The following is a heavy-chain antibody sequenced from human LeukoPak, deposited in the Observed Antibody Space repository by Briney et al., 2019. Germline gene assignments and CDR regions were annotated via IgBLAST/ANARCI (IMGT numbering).Heavy chain of an antibody. D-gene: IGHD1-26*01. CDR3: ARDTGIYSGSYRYFDY. CDR1: GGSISSYY. J-gene: IGHJ4*02. V-gene: IGHV4-59*01. CDR2: IYYSGST. Sequence: SETLSLTCTVSGGSISSYYWSWIRQPPGKGLEWIGYIYYSGSTNYNPSLKSRVTISVDTSKNQFSLKLSSVTAADTAVYYCARDTGIYSGSYRYFDYWGQGTLVTVSS.